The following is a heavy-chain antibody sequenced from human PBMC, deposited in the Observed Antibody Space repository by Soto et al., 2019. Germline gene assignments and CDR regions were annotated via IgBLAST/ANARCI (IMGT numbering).Heavy chain of an antibody. V-gene: IGHV3-23*01. Sequence: EVQLFESGGGLVQPGGSLRLSCAASGFTFSSFAMSWVRQATGKGLEWVSVISGGGITHYSNSVKGRFTISRDNSKNMVYLEMTTLRAEDTALYYCAKWANYVGLFDSWGQGTLVTVST. D-gene: IGHD3-16*01. CDR2: ISGGGIT. CDR1: GFTFSSFA. J-gene: IGHJ5*01. CDR3: AKWANYVGLFDS.